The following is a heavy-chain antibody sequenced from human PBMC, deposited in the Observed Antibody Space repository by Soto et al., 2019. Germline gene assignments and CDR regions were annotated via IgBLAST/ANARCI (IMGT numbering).Heavy chain of an antibody. CDR1: GGTFSSYA. J-gene: IGHJ6*02. V-gene: IGHV1-69*12. D-gene: IGHD2-2*01. CDR2: IIPIFGTA. Sequence: QVQLVQSGAEVKKPGSSVKVSCKASGGTFSSYAISWVRQAPGQVLEWMGGIIPIFGTANYAQKFQGRVTITADESTSTAYMELSSLRSEDTAVYYCARDDCISTSCYPPLRYYYGMDVWGQGTTVTVSS. CDR3: ARDDCISTSCYPPLRYYYGMDV.